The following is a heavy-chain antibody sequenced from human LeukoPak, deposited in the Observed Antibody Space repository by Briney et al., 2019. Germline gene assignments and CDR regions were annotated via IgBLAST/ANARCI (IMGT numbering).Heavy chain of an antibody. CDR1: GXTFSSYS. CDR2: ISSGSSTI. V-gene: IGHV3-48*01. J-gene: IGHJ4*02. Sequence: GGSLRLSCAASGXTFSSYSMKWVRQAPGKGLECVSFISSGSSTIYYADSVKGRFTVSRDNAKNSLYLQMNSLRGEDTAVYYCARVAETQLWLRSAVDYWGQGTLVTVSS. D-gene: IGHD5-18*01. CDR3: ARVAETQLWLRSAVDY.